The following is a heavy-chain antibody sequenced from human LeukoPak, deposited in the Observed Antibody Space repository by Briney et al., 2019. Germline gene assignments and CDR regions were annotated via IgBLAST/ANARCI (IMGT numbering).Heavy chain of an antibody. CDR1: GFTFSDYY. J-gene: IGHJ6*03. V-gene: IGHV3-23*01. CDR3: AKTRIHYMDV. CDR2: ISGSGGST. Sequence: GGSLRLSCAASGFTFSDYYMSWIRQAPGKGLEWVSAISGSGGSTYYADSVKGRFTISRDNSKNTLYLQMNSLRAEDTAVYYCAKTRIHYMDVWGKGTTVTVSS.